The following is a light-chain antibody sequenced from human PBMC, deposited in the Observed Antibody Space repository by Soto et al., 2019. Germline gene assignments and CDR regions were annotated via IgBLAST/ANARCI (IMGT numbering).Light chain of an antibody. J-gene: IGKJ5*01. CDR2: TAS. Sequence: QWTQKASFRSAYVKNRVTISCRASQKISSYLAWYQQKPGKAPSLLIHTASTLQSGVPSRFSGSGSGTEFALTMSCLQPEDVATYFCQPRNSYARTCGQGTRLEIK. CDR1: QKISSY. CDR3: QPRNSYART. V-gene: IGKV1-9*01.